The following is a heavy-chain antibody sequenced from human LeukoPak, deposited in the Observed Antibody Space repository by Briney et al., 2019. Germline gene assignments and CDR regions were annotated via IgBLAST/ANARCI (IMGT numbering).Heavy chain of an antibody. CDR1: GFTFSSYS. J-gene: IGHJ3*02. V-gene: IGHV3-21*01. CDR3: ARDIVGIYCGGDCSPAFDI. CDR2: ISSSSSYI. D-gene: IGHD2-21*02. Sequence: GGSLRLSCAASGFTFSSYSMNWVRQDPGKGLEWVSSISSSSSYIYYADSVKGRFTISRDNAKNSLYLQMNSLRAEDTAVYYCARDIVGIYCGGDCSPAFDIWGQGTMVTVSS.